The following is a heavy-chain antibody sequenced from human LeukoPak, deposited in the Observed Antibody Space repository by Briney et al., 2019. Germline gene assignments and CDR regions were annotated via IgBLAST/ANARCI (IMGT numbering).Heavy chain of an antibody. Sequence: ASVKVSCKASGYTLTHYGISWVRQAPGQGLEWLGWVSTYNGNTNYAPKLQGRVTMTTDTSTSTAYMELRSLRSDDTAVYYCARDPLGGSFSNFDSWGQGTLVTVSS. J-gene: IGHJ4*02. CDR2: VSTYNGNT. V-gene: IGHV1-18*01. CDR3: ARDPLGGSFSNFDS. D-gene: IGHD1-26*01. CDR1: GYTLTHYG.